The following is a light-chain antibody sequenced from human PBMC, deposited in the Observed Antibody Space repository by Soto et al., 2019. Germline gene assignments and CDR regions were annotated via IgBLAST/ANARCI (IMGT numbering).Light chain of an antibody. CDR3: QQFGT. Sequence: DIQMTQSPSSLSASVGDRVTITCRASQSIINYLNWFQQKPGKAPQLLIYAASSLQSGVPLRFSGSGSGTEFTLTISSLQPDDFATYYCQQFGTFGQGTKVDIK. CDR2: AAS. J-gene: IGKJ1*01. V-gene: IGKV1-39*01. CDR1: QSIINY.